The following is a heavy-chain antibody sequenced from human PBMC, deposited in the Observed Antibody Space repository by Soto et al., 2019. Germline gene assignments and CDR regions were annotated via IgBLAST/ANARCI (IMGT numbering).Heavy chain of an antibody. Sequence: QVQLVQSGAEVKKPGSSVKVSCKAPGGTFSSYGISWVRQAPGQGLEWMGGIIPIFGTANYAQKFQGRVTITADESTSTAYMALSSLRSEDTAVYYCARDKEGRGWFDPWGQGSLVTVSS. CDR1: GGTFSSYG. V-gene: IGHV1-69*01. CDR2: IIPIFGTA. D-gene: IGHD3-16*01. CDR3: ARDKEGRGWFDP. J-gene: IGHJ5*02.